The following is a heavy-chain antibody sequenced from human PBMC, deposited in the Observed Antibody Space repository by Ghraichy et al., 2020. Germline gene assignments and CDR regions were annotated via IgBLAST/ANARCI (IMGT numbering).Heavy chain of an antibody. V-gene: IGHV3-30*02. CDR2: IRSDGGNK. CDR3: ATDRYYDSSDLAFDL. Sequence: GGSLRLSCAASGFSLRSYGLSWVRQSPGKGLEWVAFIRSDGGNKYYADSVKGRFTLSSDNSKNTLYLQMNSLRAEDTAMYYCATDRYYDSSDLAFDLWGQGTMVTVSS. CDR1: GFSLRSYG. D-gene: IGHD3-22*01. J-gene: IGHJ3*01.